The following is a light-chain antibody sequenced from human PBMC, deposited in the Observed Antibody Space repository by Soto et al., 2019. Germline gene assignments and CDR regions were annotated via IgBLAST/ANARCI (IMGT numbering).Light chain of an antibody. J-gene: IGKJ1*01. CDR3: QQYNSSL. Sequence: DIQMTQSPSTLSASVGDRVTITCWASQSISSWLAWYQQKPGKAPKLLIYDASSLESGVPSRFSGSGSGTEFTLTISSLQPDDFATYYCQQYNSSLFGQGPKVEIK. CDR1: QSISSW. V-gene: IGKV1-5*01. CDR2: DAS.